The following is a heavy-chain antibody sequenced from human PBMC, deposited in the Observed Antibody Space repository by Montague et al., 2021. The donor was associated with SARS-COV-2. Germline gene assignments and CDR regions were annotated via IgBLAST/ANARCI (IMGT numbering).Heavy chain of an antibody. Sequence: TLSLTCTVSGGPISSGGYYWSWIRQRPGKGLEWIGYIYYSGSTYYNPSLKSRVTISVDTSKNQFSLKLSSVTAADTAVYYCARDVGWYSSSWFDYWGQGTLVTVSS. CDR1: GGPISSGGYY. CDR2: IYYSGST. CDR3: ARDVGWYSSSWFDY. J-gene: IGHJ4*02. V-gene: IGHV4-31*03. D-gene: IGHD6-13*01.